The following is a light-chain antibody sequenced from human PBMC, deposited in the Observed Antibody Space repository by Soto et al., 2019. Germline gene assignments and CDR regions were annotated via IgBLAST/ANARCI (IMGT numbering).Light chain of an antibody. CDR1: QSLQYSNGYNY. V-gene: IGKV2-28*01. CDR3: QQYSTYPWT. CDR2: LGS. J-gene: IGKJ1*01. Sequence: VMTQSQLSLPVIHGKPASISCRSSQSLQYSNGYNYLDWYFQKPGQSPQLLISLGSTRASGVPDRFSGSGSGTEFTLTISCLQPDDYATYYCQQYSTYPWTFGQGTKVDIK.